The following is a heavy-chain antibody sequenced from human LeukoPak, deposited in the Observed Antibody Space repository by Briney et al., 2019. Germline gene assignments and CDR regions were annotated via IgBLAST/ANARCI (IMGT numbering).Heavy chain of an antibody. CDR1: GYTFSGYA. V-gene: IGHV1-3*01. CDR2: INAGNGHT. D-gene: IGHD5-24*01. CDR3: ARGIWSATRVDYYLDN. Sequence: ASVKVSCKASGYTFSGYAIHWVRQAPGQRFEWMGWINAGNGHTKYSQNFQGRVTITRDSSANIVYMELSSLTSEDTAVYYCARGIWSATRVDYYLDNWGQGTLVTVSS. J-gene: IGHJ4*02.